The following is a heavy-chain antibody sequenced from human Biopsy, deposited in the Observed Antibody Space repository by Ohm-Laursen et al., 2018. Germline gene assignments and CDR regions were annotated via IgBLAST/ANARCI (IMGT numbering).Heavy chain of an antibody. Sequence: GSLRLSCAASGFTLSSYSMNWVRQTPGKGLEWVSTISSSSDNIYYVDSVKGRFTISRDNAKNSLYLQMNSLRAEDTAVYYCARSRGSSGIATIYYYGMDVWAKGPRSPSP. CDR2: ISSSSDNI. CDR1: GFTLSSYS. CDR3: ARSRGSSGIATIYYYGMDV. V-gene: IGHV3-21*01. J-gene: IGHJ6*02. D-gene: IGHD3-10*01.